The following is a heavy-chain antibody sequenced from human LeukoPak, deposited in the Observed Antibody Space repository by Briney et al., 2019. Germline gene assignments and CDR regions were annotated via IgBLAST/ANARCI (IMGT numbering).Heavy chain of an antibody. D-gene: IGHD5-18*01. V-gene: IGHV3-30*18. CDR2: IKHDGSSK. CDR3: AKNPGYSYGPT. Sequence: GGSLRLSCAASGFNFGDYSMHWVRQAPGKGLDWVATIKHDGSSKYYADSVKGRFTISKDNSKNTLYLQMNSLRAEDTAVYYCAKNPGYSYGPTWGQGTLVTVSS. CDR1: GFNFGDYS. J-gene: IGHJ5*02.